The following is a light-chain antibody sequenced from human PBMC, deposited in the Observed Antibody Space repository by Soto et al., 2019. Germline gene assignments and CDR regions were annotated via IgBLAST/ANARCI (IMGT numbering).Light chain of an antibody. CDR2: EGS. CDR1: SSDVGRYNL. J-gene: IGLJ1*01. V-gene: IGLV2-23*01. Sequence: QSALTQPASVSGSPGQSITISCTGTSSDVGRYNLVSWYQQHPGKAPKLMIYEGSKRPSGVSNRFSGSKSGNTASLTISVQQAEDEADYCCCSDAGSIIFDVYGTGTKLTVL. CDR3: CSDAGSIIFDV.